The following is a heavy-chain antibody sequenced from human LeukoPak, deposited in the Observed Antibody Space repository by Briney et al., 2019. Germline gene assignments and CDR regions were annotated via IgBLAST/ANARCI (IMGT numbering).Heavy chain of an antibody. CDR3: AKDYGGWGLSYYFDY. D-gene: IGHD4-23*01. V-gene: IGHV3-20*04. Sequence: GGTLRLSCAASGFTFSSYGMSWVRQAPGKGLEWVSGINWNGGSTGYADSVKGRFTISRDNAKNSLYLQMNSLRAEDTALYYCAKDYGGWGLSYYFDYWGQGTLVTVSS. J-gene: IGHJ4*02. CDR1: GFTFSSYG. CDR2: INWNGGST.